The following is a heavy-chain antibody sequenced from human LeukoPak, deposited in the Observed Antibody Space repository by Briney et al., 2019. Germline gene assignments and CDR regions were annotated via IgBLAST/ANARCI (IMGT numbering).Heavy chain of an antibody. CDR2: INPNSGGT. Sequence: GASVKVSCKASGYTFTDYYLHWVRQAPGQGLEWMGWINPNSGGTNYGRNFQGRVTMTRDTSISTAYMELSRLRSDDTAVYYCAREGGLYGSGSYFFFDYWGQGTLVTVSS. J-gene: IGHJ4*02. D-gene: IGHD3-10*01. CDR3: AREGGLYGSGSYFFFDY. CDR1: GYTFTDYY. V-gene: IGHV1-2*02.